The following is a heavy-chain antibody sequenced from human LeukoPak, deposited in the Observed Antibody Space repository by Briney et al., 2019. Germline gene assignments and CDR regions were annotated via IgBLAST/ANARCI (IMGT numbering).Heavy chain of an antibody. V-gene: IGHV1-46*01. CDR3: ARVPDRYDSSGYWVIGY. J-gene: IGHJ4*02. D-gene: IGHD3-22*01. CDR2: INPSGGST. CDR1: GYTFTSYY. Sequence: ASVKVSCKASGYTFTSYYMHWVRQAPGQGLEWMGIINPSGGSTSYAQKFQGRVTMTRDMSTSTVYMELSSLRSEDTAVYYCARVPDRYDSSGYWVIGYWGQGTLVTVSS.